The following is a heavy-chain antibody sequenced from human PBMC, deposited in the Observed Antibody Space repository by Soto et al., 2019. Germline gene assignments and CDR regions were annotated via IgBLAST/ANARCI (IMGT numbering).Heavy chain of an antibody. V-gene: IGHV6-1*01. D-gene: IGHD3-16*01. CDR1: GDSVSSSSAA. CDR2: TYYRSKWIH. J-gene: IGHJ6*02. Sequence: QVELQQSGPGLVKPSQTLSLTCDISGDSVSSSSAAWNWIRQSPSRGLEWLGRTYYRSKWIHEYTVSMESRIAINPDTSKNQFSLHRYSVTPEDTAVYYCAGVVWFRGMDVWGQGTPVTVSS. CDR3: AGVVWFRGMDV.